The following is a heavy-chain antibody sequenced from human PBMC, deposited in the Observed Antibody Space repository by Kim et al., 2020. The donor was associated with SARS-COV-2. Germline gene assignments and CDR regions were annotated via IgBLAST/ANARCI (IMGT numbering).Heavy chain of an antibody. V-gene: IGHV3-23*01. CDR1: GFTFSSYA. CDR2: ISGSGGST. D-gene: IGHD5-18*01. CDR3: AKQGLLPVGYSYGYAFDY. Sequence: GGSLRLSCAASGFTFSSYAMSWVRQAPGKGLEWVSAISGSGGSTYYADSVKGRFTISRDNSKNTLYLQMNSLRAEDTAVYYCAKQGLLPVGYSYGYAFDYWGQGTLVTVSS. J-gene: IGHJ4*02.